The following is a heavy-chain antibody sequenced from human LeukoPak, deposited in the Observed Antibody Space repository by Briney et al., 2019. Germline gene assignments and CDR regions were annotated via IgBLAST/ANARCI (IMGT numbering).Heavy chain of an antibody. CDR3: ARADSSSWNAFDI. D-gene: IGHD6-13*01. V-gene: IGHV4-4*02. Sequence: SETLSLTCAVSGGSISSSNWWSWVRQPPGKGLEWIGEIYHSGSTNYNPSLKSRVTISVDKSKNQFSLKLSSVTAADTAVYYCARADSSSWNAFDIWGQGTMVTVSS. CDR2: IYHSGST. J-gene: IGHJ3*02. CDR1: GGSISSSNW.